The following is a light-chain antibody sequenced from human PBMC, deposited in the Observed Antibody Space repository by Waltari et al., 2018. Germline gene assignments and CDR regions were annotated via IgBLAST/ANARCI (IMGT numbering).Light chain of an antibody. Sequence: DIKMTQSSSILSASVGDRVTITCRASQSTSNWLAWYQQKPGKAPKLLIYKASTLESGGPSRFSGSGSGTEFTLTISSLQPDDFATYYCQQYNSDSLLTFGGGTKVEIK. V-gene: IGKV1-5*03. CDR2: KAS. CDR3: QQYNSDSLLT. J-gene: IGKJ4*01. CDR1: QSTSNW.